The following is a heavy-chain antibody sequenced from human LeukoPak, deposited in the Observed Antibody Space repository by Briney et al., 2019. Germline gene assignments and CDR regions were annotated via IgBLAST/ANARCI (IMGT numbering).Heavy chain of an antibody. CDR2: ISWDGGST. J-gene: IGHJ4*02. D-gene: IGHD5-24*01. V-gene: IGHV3-43*01. CDR1: GFTFDDYT. Sequence: GGSLRLSCAASGFTFDDYTMHWVRQAPGKGLEWVSVISWDGGSTYYADSVKGRFTISRDNSKNSLYLQMNSLRTEDTALYYCAKGRRDGSIIFGYWGQGTLVTVSS. CDR3: AKGRRDGSIIFGY.